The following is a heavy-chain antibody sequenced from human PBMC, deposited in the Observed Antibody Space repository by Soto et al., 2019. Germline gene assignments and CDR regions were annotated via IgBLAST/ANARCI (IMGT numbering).Heavy chain of an antibody. J-gene: IGHJ6*03. D-gene: IGHD2-15*01. Sequence: SETLSLTCAVYGGSFSGYYWSWIRQPPGKGLEWIGEINHSGSTNYNPSLKSRVTISVDTSKNQFSLKLSSVTAADTAVYYCARSCGSCYYYYYYYYMDVWGKGTTVTVSS. CDR1: GGSFSGYY. CDR2: INHSGST. CDR3: ARSCGSCYYYYYYYYMDV. V-gene: IGHV4-34*01.